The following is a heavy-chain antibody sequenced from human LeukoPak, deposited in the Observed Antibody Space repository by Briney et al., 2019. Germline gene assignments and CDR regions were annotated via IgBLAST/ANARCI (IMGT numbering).Heavy chain of an antibody. Sequence: GESLRISCKGPGYSFTSYWISWVRQMPGKGLEWMGRIDPSDSYTNYSPSFQGHVTISADKSISTAYLQWSSLKASDTAMYYCARQKREGSGSYYRFLAFDIWGQGTMVTVSS. V-gene: IGHV5-10-1*01. CDR3: ARQKREGSGSYYRFLAFDI. D-gene: IGHD3-10*01. CDR1: GYSFTSYW. J-gene: IGHJ3*02. CDR2: IDPSDSYT.